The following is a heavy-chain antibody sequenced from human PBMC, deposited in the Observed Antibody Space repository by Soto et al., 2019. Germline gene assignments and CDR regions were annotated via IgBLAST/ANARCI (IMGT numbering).Heavy chain of an antibody. Sequence: GGSLRLSCAASGFIVSSNYMPCVRQAPGKGLEWVSLLYSGGATHYAASVKGRFTISSHSSQNTLFLQMNSLRTEDTATYYCLRGRYGSQIHWGQGTKVTVSS. CDR3: LRGRYGSQIH. J-gene: IGHJ4*02. CDR2: LYSGGAT. V-gene: IGHV3-53*04. CDR1: GFIVSSNY. D-gene: IGHD3-10*01.